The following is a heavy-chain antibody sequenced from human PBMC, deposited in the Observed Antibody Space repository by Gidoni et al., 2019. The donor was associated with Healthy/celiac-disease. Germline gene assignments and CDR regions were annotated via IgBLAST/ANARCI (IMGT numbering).Heavy chain of an antibody. D-gene: IGHD2-2*01. CDR1: GFTFGAYA. CDR3: TRVLYCSSTSCQPHFDY. J-gene: IGHJ4*02. V-gene: IGHV3-49*03. Sequence: EVQLVESGGGLVQPGRSLRLSCTASGFTFGAYAMSWFRQAPGKGLEWVGFIRSKAYGGTTEYAASVKGRFTISRDDSKSIAYLQMNSLKTEDTAVYYCTRVLYCSSTSCQPHFDYWGQGTLVTVSS. CDR2: IRSKAYGGTT.